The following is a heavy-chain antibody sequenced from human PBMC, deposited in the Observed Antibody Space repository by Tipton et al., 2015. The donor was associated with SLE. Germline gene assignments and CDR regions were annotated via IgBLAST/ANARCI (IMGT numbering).Heavy chain of an antibody. Sequence: TLSLTCTVSGGSISSGGYYWSWIRQHPGKGLEWIGYIYYSGSTNYNPSLKSRVTISVDTSKNQFSLKLSSVTAADTAVYYCARELQQLVAFDIWGQGTMVTVSS. D-gene: IGHD6-6*01. CDR3: ARELQQLVAFDI. CDR2: IYYSGST. V-gene: IGHV4-31*03. J-gene: IGHJ3*02. CDR1: GGSISSGGYY.